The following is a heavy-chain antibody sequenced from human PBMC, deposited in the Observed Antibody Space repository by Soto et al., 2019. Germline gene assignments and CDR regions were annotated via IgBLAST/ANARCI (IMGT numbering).Heavy chain of an antibody. J-gene: IGHJ5*02. CDR1: GYTFTSYG. V-gene: IGHV1-18*01. CDR2: ISACNGNT. CDR3: ARDLFLYYDILTGYFPPFDP. Sequence: RASVKVSCKASGYTFTSYGISWVRQAPGQGLEWMGWISACNGNTNYAQKLQGRVTMTTDTSTSTAYMELRSLRSDDTAVYYCARDLFLYYDILTGYFPPFDPWGQGTLVTVS. D-gene: IGHD3-9*01.